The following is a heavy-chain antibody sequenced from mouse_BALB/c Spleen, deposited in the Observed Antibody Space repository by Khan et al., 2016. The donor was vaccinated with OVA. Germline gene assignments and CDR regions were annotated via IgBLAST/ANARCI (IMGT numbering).Heavy chain of an antibody. CDR3: AHPSDDPRNFDV. J-gene: IGHJ1*01. V-gene: IGHV14-3*02. Sequence: VRLQQSGAELVKPGASVKLSCTTSGFNIKDTYMHWVKQRPEQGLEWIGRIAPANGNTKYDPKFQGKATIKADTSSNTAYLQLSSLTSEDTAVYYCAHPSDDPRNFDVWGAGTTVSVSS. D-gene: IGHD6-1*01. CDR2: IAPANGNT. CDR1: GFNIKDTY.